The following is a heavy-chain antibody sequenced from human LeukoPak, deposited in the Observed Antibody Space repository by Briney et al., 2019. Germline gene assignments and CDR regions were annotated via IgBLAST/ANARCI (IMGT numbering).Heavy chain of an antibody. CDR3: ARDLFYDALTYYVFDS. V-gene: IGHV1-46*01. CDR2: INVSDGST. J-gene: IGHJ4*02. Sequence: GSLEVSCKASGNTFTTYYMHWLRQAPGQGLEWLGIINVSDGSTTYSRKVKGRVTLTRDTSPSTVYMELGSLRIDDTAVYYCARDLFYDALTYYVFDSWGQGTLVTVSS. CDR1: GNTFTTYY. D-gene: IGHD4/OR15-4a*01.